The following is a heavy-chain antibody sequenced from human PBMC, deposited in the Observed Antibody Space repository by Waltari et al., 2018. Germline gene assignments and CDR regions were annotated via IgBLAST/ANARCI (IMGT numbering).Heavy chain of an antibody. CDR1: GGSFSGYY. J-gene: IGHJ5*02. D-gene: IGHD1-26*01. V-gene: IGHV4-34*01. CDR3: ARLRYRGRPQLGSTP. Sequence: QVQLQQWGAGLLKPSETLSLTCAVYGGSFSGYYWSWIRQPPGKGLEWIGEINHSGSTNYNPSLKSRVTISVDTSKNQFSLKLSSVTAADTAVYYCARLRYRGRPQLGSTPWGQGTLVTVSS. CDR2: INHSGST.